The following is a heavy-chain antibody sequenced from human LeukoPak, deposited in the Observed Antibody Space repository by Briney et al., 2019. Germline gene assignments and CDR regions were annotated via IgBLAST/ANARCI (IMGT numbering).Heavy chain of an antibody. CDR2: IYTSGST. V-gene: IGHV4-61*02. CDR1: GGSISSGSYY. J-gene: IGHJ3*02. D-gene: IGHD3-3*01. Sequence: SETLSLTCTVSGGSISSGSYYWSWIRQPAGKGLEWIGRIYTSGSTNYNPSLKSRVTISVDTSKNQFSLKLSSVTAADTAVYYCARDAGWSSSDAFDIWGQGTMVTVSS. CDR3: ARDAGWSSSDAFDI.